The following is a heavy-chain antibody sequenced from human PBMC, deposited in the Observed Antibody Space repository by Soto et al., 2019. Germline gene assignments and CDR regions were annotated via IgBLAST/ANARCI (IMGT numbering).Heavy chain of an antibody. CDR2: ISPYNDYT. CDR1: GYTFIRYG. D-gene: IGHD3-16*01. CDR3: ARGGYYDNSWGKLSHYGLDV. V-gene: IGHV1-18*01. Sequence: QVQLAQSANEVKKPGASVRVSCKAAGYTFIRYGIAWVRQAPGQGLEWMGWISPYNDYTVYAQKFQGRVSMTADTSTRTVDKNLRCLKSGDTAVYDCARGGYYDNSWGKLSHYGLDVWGQGTSVSVSS. J-gene: IGHJ6*02.